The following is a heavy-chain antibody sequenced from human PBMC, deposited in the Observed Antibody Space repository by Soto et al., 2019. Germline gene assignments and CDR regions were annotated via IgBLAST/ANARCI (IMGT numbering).Heavy chain of an antibody. D-gene: IGHD5-18*01. CDR1: GFTFSNYG. CDR2: ISYDGRVQ. V-gene: IGHV3-30*18. J-gene: IGHJ4*02. Sequence: QVQLVESGGGVVQPGRSLRLSCAASGFTFSNYGMQWVRQAPGKGLEWVAVISYDGRVQYYADSVKGRFTISRDNSKNKLYLQMNSLRAEDTAIYDCAKEATAKVGHHFDYWGQGTLGTVSS. CDR3: AKEATAKVGHHFDY.